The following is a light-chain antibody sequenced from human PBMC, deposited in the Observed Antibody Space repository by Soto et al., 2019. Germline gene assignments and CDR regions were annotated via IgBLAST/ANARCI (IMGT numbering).Light chain of an antibody. Sequence: EVVLAQSPATLFLSPGERATLSCRASERLSSVYLAWYQQRPGQPPRLLIYGAPNRATGIPDRFSGSGSGTDFTLIINRLEPEDVAIYYCQQYGGSPRITFGQGTRLEIK. V-gene: IGKV3-20*01. CDR3: QQYGGSPRIT. J-gene: IGKJ5*01. CDR1: ERLSSVY. CDR2: GAP.